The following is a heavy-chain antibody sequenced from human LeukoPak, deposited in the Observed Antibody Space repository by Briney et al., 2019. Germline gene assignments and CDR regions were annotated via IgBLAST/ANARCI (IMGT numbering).Heavy chain of an antibody. D-gene: IGHD3-22*01. CDR2: INPSGGST. V-gene: IGHV1-46*01. CDR3: ARDVAVGNTMIVVSNGGMDV. CDR1: GYTFTSYY. J-gene: IGHJ6*02. Sequence: ASVKVSCKASGYTFTSYYMHWVRQAPGQGLEWMGIINPSGGSTSYAQKFQGRVTMTRDTSTSTVYMELSSLRSEDTAVYYCARDVAVGNTMIVVSNGGMDVWGQGTTVTASS.